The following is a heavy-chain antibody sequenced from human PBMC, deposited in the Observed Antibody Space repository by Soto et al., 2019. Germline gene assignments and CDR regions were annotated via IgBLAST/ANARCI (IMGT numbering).Heavy chain of an antibody. J-gene: IGHJ6*02. CDR2: ISSSSSYI. CDR1: GFTFSSYS. V-gene: IGHV3-21*01. CDR3: ARGELRYFDWLSLEGSLTYYYGMDV. D-gene: IGHD3-9*01. Sequence: EVQLVESGGGLVKPGGSLRLSCAASGFTFSSYSMNWVRQAPGKGLEWVSSISSSSSYIYYADSVKGRFTISRDNAKNTLYVQMNSLRAEDTAVYYCARGELRYFDWLSLEGSLTYYYGMDVWGQGTTVTVSS.